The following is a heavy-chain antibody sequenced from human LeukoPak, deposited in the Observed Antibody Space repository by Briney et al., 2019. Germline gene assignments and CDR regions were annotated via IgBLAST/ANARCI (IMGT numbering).Heavy chain of an antibody. V-gene: IGHV3-30-3*01. CDR3: ARDGTWIQLWYFDY. CDR2: ISYDGSNK. J-gene: IGHJ4*02. Sequence: GGSLRLSCAASGFTFSSYAMQWVRQAPGKGLEWVAVISYDGSNKYYADSVKGRFTISRDNSKNTLYLQMNSLRAEDTAVYYCARDGTWIQLWYFDYWGQGTLVTVSS. CDR1: GFTFSSYA. D-gene: IGHD5-18*01.